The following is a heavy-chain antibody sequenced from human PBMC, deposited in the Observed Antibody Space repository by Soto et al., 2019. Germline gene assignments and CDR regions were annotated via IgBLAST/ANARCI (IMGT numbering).Heavy chain of an antibody. J-gene: IGHJ5*02. Sequence: GGSLRLSCAASGFTFSSYAMSWVRQAPGKGLEWVSAISGSGGSTYYADSVKGRFTISRDNSKNTLYLQMNSLRAEDTAVYYCAKDRGLWFGELWNWFDPWGQGTLVTVSS. V-gene: IGHV3-23*01. CDR2: ISGSGGST. CDR1: GFTFSSYA. D-gene: IGHD3-10*01. CDR3: AKDRGLWFGELWNWFDP.